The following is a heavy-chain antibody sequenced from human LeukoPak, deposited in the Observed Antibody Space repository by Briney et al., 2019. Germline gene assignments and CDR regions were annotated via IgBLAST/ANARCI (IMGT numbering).Heavy chain of an antibody. CDR1: GGTFSSYA. CDR2: IIHIFGTA. CDR3: ARGPVDYYGSGSYYSYGMDV. J-gene: IGHJ6*04. D-gene: IGHD3-10*01. V-gene: IGHV1-69*01. Sequence: SVKVSCKASGGTFSSYAISWVRQAPGQGLEWMGGIIHIFGTANYAQKFQGRVTITADESTSTAYMELSSLRSEDTAVYYCARGPVDYYGSGSYYSYGMDVWGKGTTVTVSS.